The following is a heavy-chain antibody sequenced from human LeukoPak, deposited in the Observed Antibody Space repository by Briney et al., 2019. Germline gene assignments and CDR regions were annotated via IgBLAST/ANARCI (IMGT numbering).Heavy chain of an antibody. CDR1: GFTFNNYW. CDR2: IKGDRSEK. CDR3: ARVFGNRNDFDY. Sequence: SGGSLRLSCAASGFTFNNYWMAWVRQAPGKGLEWVAYIKGDRSEKFYVDSVKGRFTISRDNAKNSLYLQMGSLRAEDTAVYYCARVFGNRNDFDYWGQGTLVTVAS. D-gene: IGHD3-10*01. V-gene: IGHV3-7*03. J-gene: IGHJ4*02.